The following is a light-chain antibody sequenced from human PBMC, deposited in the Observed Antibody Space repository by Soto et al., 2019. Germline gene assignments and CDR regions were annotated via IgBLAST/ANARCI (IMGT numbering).Light chain of an antibody. Sequence: QAVVTQEPSLTVSPGGTVSLTCGSSTGAVTSGHYPYWFQQKPGQAPRTLIYNTNIKHSWTPARFSGSLLGGKAALTLSGAQPEDEAYYYCLLAYSGDRRVFGGGTQLTVL. V-gene: IGLV7-46*01. J-gene: IGLJ2*01. CDR2: NTN. CDR3: LLAYSGDRRV. CDR1: TGAVTSGHY.